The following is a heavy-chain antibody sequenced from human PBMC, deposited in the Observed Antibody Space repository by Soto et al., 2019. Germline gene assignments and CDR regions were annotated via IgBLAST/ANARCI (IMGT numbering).Heavy chain of an antibody. Sequence: GASVKVSCRASGDTFSSYAISWVRQAPGQGLEWMGGIIPIFGTANYAQKFQGRVTITADESTSTAYMELSSLRSEDTAVYYCARGSDRAGSDYWGQGTLVTVSS. D-gene: IGHD6-13*01. V-gene: IGHV1-69*13. J-gene: IGHJ4*02. CDR2: IIPIFGTA. CDR3: ARGSDRAGSDY. CDR1: GDTFSSYA.